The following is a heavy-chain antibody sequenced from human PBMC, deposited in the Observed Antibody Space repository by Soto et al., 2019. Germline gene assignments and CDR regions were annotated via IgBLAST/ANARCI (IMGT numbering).Heavy chain of an antibody. D-gene: IGHD2-15*01. V-gene: IGHV4-59*01. CDR3: ASCLNSAGSCLRFLX. Sequence: PSETLSLTCTVSGGSMSGYHWTWIRQSPGKELEFIGSVFDSGSTKSNPSLRSRVAVSMDAPKNQFSLTLSSVTATDTAVYYCASCLNSAGSCLRFLXWGQGTLVTVSS. CDR2: VFDSGST. J-gene: IGHJ1*01. CDR1: GGSMSGYH.